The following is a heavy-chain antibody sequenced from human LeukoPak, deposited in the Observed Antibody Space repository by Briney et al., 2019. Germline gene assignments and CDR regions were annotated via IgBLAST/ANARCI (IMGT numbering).Heavy chain of an antibody. J-gene: IGHJ3*02. V-gene: IGHV4-59*08. CDR2: IYYSGST. CDR3: ARWGRDGYNPTPDAFDI. CDR1: GGSISSYY. D-gene: IGHD5-24*01. Sequence: WETLSLTCTVSGGSISSYYWSWIRPPPGKGLEWIGYIYYSGSTNYNPSLKSRVTISVDTSKNQFSLELSSVTAADTAVYYCARWGRDGYNPTPDAFDIWGQGTMVTVSS.